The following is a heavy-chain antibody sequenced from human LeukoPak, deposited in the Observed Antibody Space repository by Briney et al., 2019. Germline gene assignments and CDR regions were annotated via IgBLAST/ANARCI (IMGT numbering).Heavy chain of an antibody. Sequence: ASVKVSCKASGYTFTSYGLTWVRQAPGQGLEWMGWISTYNTNTYYAQGLQGRVSMTTDPSTSTAYMELRSLRSDDTAVYYCARPHSYGSTYFDCWGQGTLVTVSS. J-gene: IGHJ4*02. D-gene: IGHD4-17*01. V-gene: IGHV1-18*01. CDR3: ARPHSYGSTYFDC. CDR1: GYTFTSYG. CDR2: ISTYNTNT.